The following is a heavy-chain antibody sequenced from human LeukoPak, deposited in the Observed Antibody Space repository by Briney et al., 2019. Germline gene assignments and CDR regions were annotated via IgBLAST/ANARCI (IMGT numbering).Heavy chain of an antibody. D-gene: IGHD3-16*01. CDR2: IIPIFGTA. J-gene: IGHJ6*03. Sequence: ASVKVSCKASGGIFSSYAISWVRQAPGQGLEWMGGIIPIFGTANYAQKFQGRVTITADESTSTAYMELSSLRSEDTAVYYCARRPKRRGSGYYYYYYMDVWGKGTTVTVSS. V-gene: IGHV1-69*13. CDR1: GGIFSSYA. CDR3: ARRPKRRGSGYYYYYYMDV.